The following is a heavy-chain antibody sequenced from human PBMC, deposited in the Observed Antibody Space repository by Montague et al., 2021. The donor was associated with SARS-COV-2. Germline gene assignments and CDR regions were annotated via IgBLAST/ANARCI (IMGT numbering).Heavy chain of an antibody. CDR1: GDSVSSNSAA. CDR2: TYYRSKWYN. V-gene: IGHV6-1*01. CDR3: AREYPPPLRFGELDYYGMDV. D-gene: IGHD3-10*01. J-gene: IGHJ6*02. Sequence: CAISGDSVSSNSAAWNWIRQSPSRGLEWPGRTYYRSKWYNDYAVSVKSRITINPDTSKNQFSLQPNSVTPEDTAVYYCAREYPPPLRFGELDYYGMDVWGQGTTVTVSS.